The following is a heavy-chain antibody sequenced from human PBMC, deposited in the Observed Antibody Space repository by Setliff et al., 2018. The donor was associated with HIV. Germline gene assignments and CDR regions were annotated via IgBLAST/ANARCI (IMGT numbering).Heavy chain of an antibody. V-gene: IGHV4-59*01. CDR2: IYTTGST. CDR3: ARVPPEYSSSSQAFDI. D-gene: IGHD6-6*01. J-gene: IGHJ3*02. Sequence: SETLSLTCAVFGGSFSAYSRNWIRQPPGKGLEWIGYIYTTGSTNYNPSLTSRVTISVDTSKNKFSLKMRSVTAADTAVYYCARVPPEYSSSSQAFDIWGQGTKVTVSS. CDR1: GGSFSAYS.